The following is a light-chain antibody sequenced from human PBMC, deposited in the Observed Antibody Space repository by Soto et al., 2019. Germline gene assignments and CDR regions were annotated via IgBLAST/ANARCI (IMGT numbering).Light chain of an antibody. J-gene: IGKJ5*01. CDR3: QQSWSIPIT. CDR1: QSIGNY. Sequence: DIQMTQSPSSLSASLGDRVTITCRAGQSIGNYLNWYQQKPGKAPKLLIYGASSLPGGVPSRFSGSGSGTDFNLTISSLQPEDFATYHCQQSWSIPITFGQGTRLEIK. CDR2: GAS. V-gene: IGKV1-39*01.